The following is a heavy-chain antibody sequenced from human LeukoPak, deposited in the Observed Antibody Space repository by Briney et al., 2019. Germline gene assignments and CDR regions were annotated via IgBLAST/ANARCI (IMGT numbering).Heavy chain of an antibody. Sequence: PGGSLRLSCAASGFTFSSYSMNWVRQAPGKGLEWVSSISSSSSYIYYADSVKGRFTISRDNSKNTLYLQMNSLRAEDTAVYYCAKEGGAAADYWGQGTLVTVSS. CDR1: GFTFSSYS. J-gene: IGHJ4*02. CDR3: AKEGGAAADY. V-gene: IGHV3-21*01. D-gene: IGHD6-13*01. CDR2: ISSSSSYI.